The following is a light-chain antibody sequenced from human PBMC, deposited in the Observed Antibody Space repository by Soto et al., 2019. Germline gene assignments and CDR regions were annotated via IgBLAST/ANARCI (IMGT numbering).Light chain of an antibody. J-gene: IGLJ1*01. CDR3: SSYTSGGKYV. Sequence: QSALTQPASVSGSPGQSITISCTGTSSDVAAYNYVSWYQQHPGKAPKLMVYDVSNRPSGVSNRFSGSKSGNTASLTISGLQAEDEADYYCSSYTSGGKYVFGTGTKPPS. V-gene: IGLV2-14*03. CDR2: DVS. CDR1: SSDVAAYNY.